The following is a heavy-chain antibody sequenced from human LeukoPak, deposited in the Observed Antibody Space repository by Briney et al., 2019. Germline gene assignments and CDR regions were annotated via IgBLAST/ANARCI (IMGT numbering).Heavy chain of an antibody. D-gene: IGHD7-27*01. J-gene: IGHJ6*02. CDR1: GYTFTSYD. CDR2: MNPNSGNT. CDR3: ATLGIYYYYYGMDV. V-gene: IGHV1-8*01. Sequence: ASVKVSCKASGYTFTSYDINWVRQATGQGLEWMGWMNPNSGNTGYAQKFQGRVTMTEDTSTDTAYMELSSLRSEDTAVYYCATLGIYYYYYGMDVWGQGTTVTVSS.